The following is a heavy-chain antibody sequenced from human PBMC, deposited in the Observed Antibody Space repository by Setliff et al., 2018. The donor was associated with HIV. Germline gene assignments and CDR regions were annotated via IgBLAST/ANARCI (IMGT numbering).Heavy chain of an antibody. D-gene: IGHD5-12*01. CDR2: IHTEQGFP. CDR1: GYSFTNYA. J-gene: IGHJ3*02. CDR3: AVDRHAFDI. Sequence: GASVKVSCQASGYSFTNYAINWLRQAPGRGLEWMGWIHTEQGFPMYAQGFTGRFVFSLDPSVSTAYLQINSLNPDDGAVYYCAVDRHAFDIWGQGTVVTVSS. V-gene: IGHV7-4-1*02.